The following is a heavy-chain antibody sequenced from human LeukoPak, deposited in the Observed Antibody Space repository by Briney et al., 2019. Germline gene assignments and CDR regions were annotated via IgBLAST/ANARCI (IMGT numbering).Heavy chain of an antibody. CDR3: ARDLSNVPGQY. CDR2: ISYDGSIK. Sequence: GGSLRLSCAASGFTFSSYAMHGVRQAPGKGLEWVAVISYDGSIKYYADSVKGRFTISTDISKSTLSLQMNSLRPEDTALYYCARDLSNVPGQYWGQGTLVTVSS. J-gene: IGHJ4*02. D-gene: IGHD3-10*02. V-gene: IGHV3-30-3*01. CDR1: GFTFSSYA.